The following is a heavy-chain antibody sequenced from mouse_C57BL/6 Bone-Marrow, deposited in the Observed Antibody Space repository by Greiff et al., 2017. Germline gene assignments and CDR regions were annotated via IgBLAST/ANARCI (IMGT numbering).Heavy chain of an antibody. CDR1: GYTFTSYG. Sequence: VKLQESGAELARPGASVKLSCKASGYTFTSYGISWVKQRTGQGLEWIGEIYPRSGTTYYNEKFKGKATLTADKSSSPAYLELRSLTAEDSAVYVCARSGGYYFDYWGQGTTLTVSS. CDR3: ARSGGYYFDY. J-gene: IGHJ2*01. D-gene: IGHD1-1*02. CDR2: IYPRSGTT. V-gene: IGHV1-81*01.